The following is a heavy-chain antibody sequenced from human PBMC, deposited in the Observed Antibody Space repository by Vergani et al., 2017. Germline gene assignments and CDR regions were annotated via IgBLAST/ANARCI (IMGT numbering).Heavy chain of an antibody. CDR3: ATIGYRRWGYYFDY. CDR1: GYSITSGYY. J-gene: IGHJ4*02. D-gene: IGHD2-2*02. Sequence: QVQLLESGPGLLKPSETLSLTCSVSGYSITSGYYWGWIRQPPGRGLEWIGSIYHTGSAYYNPSLKSRVTVSVDTSMNQFSLRLTTLTAADTAVYYCATIGYRRWGYYFDYWGQGILVTVSS. CDR2: IYHTGSA. V-gene: IGHV4-38-2*01.